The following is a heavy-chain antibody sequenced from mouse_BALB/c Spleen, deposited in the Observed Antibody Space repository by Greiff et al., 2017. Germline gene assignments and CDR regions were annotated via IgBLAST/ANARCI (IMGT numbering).Heavy chain of an antibody. CDR2: ISSGGST. D-gene: IGHD1-1*01. Sequence: EVKLMESGGGLVRPGGSLKLSCAASGFTFSSYAMSWVRQTPGKRLEWVASISSGGSTYYPDSVKGRFTISRDNARNILYLQMSSLGSEDTAMYYCARGSSIDYWGQGTTLTVSS. V-gene: IGHV5-6-5*01. CDR3: ARGSSIDY. CDR1: GFTFSSYA. J-gene: IGHJ2*01.